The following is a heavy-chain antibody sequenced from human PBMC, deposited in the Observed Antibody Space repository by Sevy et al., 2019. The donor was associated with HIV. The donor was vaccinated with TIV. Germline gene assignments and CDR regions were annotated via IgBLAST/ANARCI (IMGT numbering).Heavy chain of an antibody. V-gene: IGHV4-59*01. CDR1: GGSISDYY. J-gene: IGHJ6*02. CDR3: SRVNYDSSGYYPTDYGMDV. Sequence: SETLSLTCIVSGGSISDYYWSWIRQPPGKGPEWIGYIYYSGSTKYNPSLKSRVTISVDTSKNQFSLKLSSVTAADTAVYYCSRVNYDSSGYYPTDYGMDVWGQGTTGTVSS. D-gene: IGHD3-22*01. CDR2: IYYSGST.